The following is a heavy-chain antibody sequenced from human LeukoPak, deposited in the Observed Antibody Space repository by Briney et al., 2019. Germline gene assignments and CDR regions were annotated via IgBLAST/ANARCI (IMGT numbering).Heavy chain of an antibody. Sequence: ASVKVSCKASGYTFTGYYMHWVRQAPGQGLEWMGWINPNSGGTNYALKHEDRVTMTTDTSTSTAYMELRGLRSDDTAVYYCARRSTLYSSGRFYFDYWGQGTLVTVSS. J-gene: IGHJ4*02. CDR1: GYTFTGYY. V-gene: IGHV1-2*02. D-gene: IGHD6-19*01. CDR2: INPNSGGT. CDR3: ARRSTLYSSGRFYFDY.